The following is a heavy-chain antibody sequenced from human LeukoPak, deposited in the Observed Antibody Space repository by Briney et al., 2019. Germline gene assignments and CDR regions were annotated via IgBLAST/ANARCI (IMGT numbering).Heavy chain of an antibody. D-gene: IGHD3-10*01. Sequence: SETLSLTCAVYGGSFSGYYWSWIRQPPGKGLEWVGEINHSGSTNYNPSLNSRVTISVDTSKKQFSLKLRSVTAADTAVYYGARGRIITMVRGVLGWFDPWGQGTLVTVSS. J-gene: IGHJ5*02. CDR1: GGSFSGYY. CDR3: ARGRIITMVRGVLGWFDP. CDR2: INHSGST. V-gene: IGHV4-34*01.